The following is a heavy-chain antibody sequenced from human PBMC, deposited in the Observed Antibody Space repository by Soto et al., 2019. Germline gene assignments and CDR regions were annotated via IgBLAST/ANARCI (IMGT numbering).Heavy chain of an antibody. CDR1: GGSTSNYF. V-gene: IGHV4-4*07. D-gene: IGHD3-3*01. CDR3: ARGGQDFWSGPFDY. J-gene: IGHJ4*02. CDR2: IDNSGST. Sequence: SETLSLTCTVSGGSTSNYFCNWIRQPAGKGLEWIGRIDNSGSTNYNPSLKSRVTMSADTSRNQFSLKLNSVTAADTAVYYCARGGQDFWSGPFDYWGQGAQVTVS.